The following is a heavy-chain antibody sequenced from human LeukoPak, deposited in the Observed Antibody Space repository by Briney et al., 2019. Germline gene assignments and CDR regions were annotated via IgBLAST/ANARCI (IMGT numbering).Heavy chain of an antibody. CDR1: GGSFSGYY. V-gene: IGHV4-34*01. J-gene: IGHJ5*02. CDR2: IYYSGST. Sequence: SETLSLTCAVYGGSFSGYYWSWIRQHPGKGLEWIGYIYYSGSTYYNPSLKSRVTISVDTSKSQFSLKLTSVTAADTAVYYCARGFARYCSGGYCYSGRFDPWGQGTLVTVSS. D-gene: IGHD2-15*01. CDR3: ARGFARYCSGGYCYSGRFDP.